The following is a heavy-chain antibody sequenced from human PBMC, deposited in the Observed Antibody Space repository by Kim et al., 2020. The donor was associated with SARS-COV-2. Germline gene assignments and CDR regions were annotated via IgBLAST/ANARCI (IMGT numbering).Heavy chain of an antibody. J-gene: IGHJ4*02. CDR2: IKSKTDGGTT. D-gene: IGHD4-17*01. CDR1: ELIFSNRY. CDR3: GPLRGVLSDY. Sequence: GGSLRLSCTASELIFSNRYMAWVRQAPGKGLEWVGRIKSKTDGGTTQYAAPVKDRFTISRDDSKNTLYLQMTSLKNEDTAVYYCGPLRGVLSDYWGQGTLLTVS. V-gene: IGHV3-15*01.